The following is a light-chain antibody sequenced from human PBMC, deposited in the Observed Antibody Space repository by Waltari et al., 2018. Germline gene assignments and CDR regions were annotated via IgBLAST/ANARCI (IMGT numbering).Light chain of an antibody. V-gene: IGLV3-1*01. J-gene: IGLJ2*01. CDR2: QNS. CDR1: GLGDKY. CDR3: QAWDSGTVV. Sequence: SYELTQPPSVSVSPGQTATITCSGDGLGDKYLNWYQHKPGQSPVLVIYQNSKRRSGIPERFSGSISRKTATLTISAAQAMDEADYYCQAWDSGTVVFGGGTKLTVL.